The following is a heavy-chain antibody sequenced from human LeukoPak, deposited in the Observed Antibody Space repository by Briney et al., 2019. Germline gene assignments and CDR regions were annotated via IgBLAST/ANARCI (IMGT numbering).Heavy chain of an antibody. Sequence: SQTLSLTCTVPGGSISSGGYYWSWIRQHPGKGLEWIGYIYYSGSTYYNPSLKSRVTISVDTSKNQFSLKLSSVTAADTAVYYCARGQALRAFDIWGQGTMVTVSS. CDR1: GGSISSGGYY. V-gene: IGHV4-31*03. CDR3: ARGQALRAFDI. CDR2: IYYSGST. J-gene: IGHJ3*02.